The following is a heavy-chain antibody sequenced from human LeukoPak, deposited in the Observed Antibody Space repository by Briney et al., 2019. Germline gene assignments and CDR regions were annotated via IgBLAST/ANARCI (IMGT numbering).Heavy chain of an antibody. J-gene: IGHJ5*02. V-gene: IGHV7-4-1*02. CDR3: ARDGQLLWFGKLSFAKPNWFDP. CDR2: INTNTGNP. D-gene: IGHD3-10*01. CDR1: GYTFTSYA. Sequence: ASVKVSCKASGYTFTSYAMNWVRQAPGRGLEWMGWINTNTGNPTYAQGFTGRFVFSLDTSVSTAYLQISSLKAEDTAVYYCARDGQLLWFGKLSFAKPNWFDPWGQGTLVTVSS.